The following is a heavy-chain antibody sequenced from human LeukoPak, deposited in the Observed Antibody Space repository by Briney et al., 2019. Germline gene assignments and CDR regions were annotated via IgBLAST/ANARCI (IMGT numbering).Heavy chain of an antibody. J-gene: IGHJ6*04. D-gene: IGHD3-10*02. CDR1: GFTFSSYE. Sequence: GGSLRLSCAASGFTFSSYEMNWVRQAPGKGLEWVSYISSSGSTIYYADSVKGRFTISRDNAKNSLYLQMNSLRAEDTAVFYCAELGITMIGGVWGKGTTVTISS. CDR2: ISSSGSTI. CDR3: AELGITMIGGV. V-gene: IGHV3-48*03.